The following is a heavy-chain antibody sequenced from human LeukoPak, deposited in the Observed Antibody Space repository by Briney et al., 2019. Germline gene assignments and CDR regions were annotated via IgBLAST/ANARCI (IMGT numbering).Heavy chain of an antibody. D-gene: IGHD1-1*01. CDR1: GFTFSSWG. V-gene: IGHV3-33*06. CDR3: AKDVTTGTLALDY. J-gene: IGHJ4*02. Sequence: GGSLRLSCAASGFTFSSWGMHWVRQAPGKGLEWVAVIWYDGTNKYYADSVKGRFTISRDNSKNTLYLQMNSLRAEDTAVYYCAKDVTTGTLALDYWGQGTLVTVSS. CDR2: IWYDGTNK.